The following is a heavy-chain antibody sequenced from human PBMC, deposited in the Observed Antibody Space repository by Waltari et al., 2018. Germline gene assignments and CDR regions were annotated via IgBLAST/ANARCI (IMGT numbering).Heavy chain of an antibody. Sequence: EVQLVDSGGGLVQPGGSLRLSCAASGLTFSSNWMSWVRQAPGRGLEWLAKLKPEGSQQYYVDSVGGRFSISRDNAKNSLYLQLNSLRAEDTAIYYCARDFNWGWDFWGQGTLVTVSS. D-gene: IGHD7-27*01. CDR3: ARDFNWGWDF. V-gene: IGHV3-7*03. J-gene: IGHJ4*02. CDR2: LKPEGSQQ. CDR1: GLTFSSNW.